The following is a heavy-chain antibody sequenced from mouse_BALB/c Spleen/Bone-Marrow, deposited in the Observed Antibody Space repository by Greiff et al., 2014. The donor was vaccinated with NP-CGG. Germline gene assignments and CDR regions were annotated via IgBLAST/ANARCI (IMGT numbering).Heavy chain of an antibody. V-gene: IGHV1-37*01. J-gene: IGHJ2*01. CDR2: INPYNGDT. D-gene: IGHD1-1*01. CDR1: GYSFTGYF. CDR3: RRVYYYGSSYFDY. Sequence: VQLKESGPELVKPGASVKISCKASGYSFTGYFMNWVKQSHGKSLEWIGRINPYNGDTFYNQKFKGKATLTVDKSSSTAHMELLSLTSEDSAVYYCRRVYYYGSSYFDYSGQGTTLTASS.